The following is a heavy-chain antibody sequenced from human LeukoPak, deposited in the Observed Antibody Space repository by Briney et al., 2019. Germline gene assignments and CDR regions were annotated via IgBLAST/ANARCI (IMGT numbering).Heavy chain of an antibody. CDR2: ISSSSSYI. J-gene: IGHJ4*02. CDR1: GFTFSSYA. CDR3: AREPFYGDYDLDY. D-gene: IGHD4-17*01. Sequence: GGSLRLSCAASGFTFSSYAMSWVRQAPGKGLEWVSSISSSSSYIYYADSVKGRFTISRDNAKNSLYLQMNSLRAEDTAVYYCAREPFYGDYDLDYWGQGTLVTVSS. V-gene: IGHV3-21*01.